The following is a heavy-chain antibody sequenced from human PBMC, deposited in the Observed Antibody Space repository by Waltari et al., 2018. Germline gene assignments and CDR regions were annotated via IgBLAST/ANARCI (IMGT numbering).Heavy chain of an antibody. J-gene: IGHJ4*02. V-gene: IGHV4-31*02. Sequence: QVQLQESGPGLVQPSQPLSLTWSVSGFSLSSGSYYWSWIRQHPGKGLEWIGYISHSGDTDYSPSLRSRLTLSVDTSKNQFSLKLNSVTAADTGVYFCAGRGAKMFSIWGRGTLVTVSS. CDR1: GFSLSSGSYY. CDR2: ISHSGDT. D-gene: IGHD3-3*02. CDR3: AGRGAKMFSI.